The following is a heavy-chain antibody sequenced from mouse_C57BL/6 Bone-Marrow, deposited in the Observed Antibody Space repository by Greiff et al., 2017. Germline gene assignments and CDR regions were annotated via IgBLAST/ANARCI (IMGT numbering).Heavy chain of an antibody. CDR3: AREGTTVVPYAMDY. CDR2: IDPSDSYT. Sequence: VQLQQPGAELVRPGTSVKLSCKASGYTFTSYWMHWVKQRPGQGLEWIGVIDPSDSYTNYNQKFKGKATLTVDTSSSTAYMQLSSLTSEDSAVYYCAREGTTVVPYAMDYWGQGTSVTVSS. CDR1: GYTFTSYW. V-gene: IGHV1-59*01. J-gene: IGHJ4*01. D-gene: IGHD1-1*01.